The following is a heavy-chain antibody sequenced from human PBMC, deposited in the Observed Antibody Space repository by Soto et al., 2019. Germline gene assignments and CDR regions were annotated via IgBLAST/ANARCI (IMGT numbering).Heavy chain of an antibody. D-gene: IGHD2-21*01. CDR1: GFTFSSYW. CDR3: ARGRVFRTYYFDY. J-gene: IGHJ4*02. CDR2: IKQDGSEK. V-gene: IGHV3-7*01. Sequence: PGGSLRLSCVASGFTFSSYWMSWVRQAPGKGLEWVANIKQDGSEKYYVDSVKGRFTISRDNAKNSLYLQMNSLRAEDTAVYYCARGRVFRTYYFDYWGQGTLVTVSS.